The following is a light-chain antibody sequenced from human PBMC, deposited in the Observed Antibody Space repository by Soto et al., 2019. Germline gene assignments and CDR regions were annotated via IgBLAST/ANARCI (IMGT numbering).Light chain of an antibody. CDR3: QQYDNLPLT. CDR2: DTS. CDR1: QNISKW. J-gene: IGKJ4*01. V-gene: IGKV1-5*01. Sequence: DFHITQSPSTLSASVGDRVTITCRASQNISKWLAWYQLKPGRAPNLLIYDTSILKSGVPSRFSGSGSGTEFTLTISSLQPEDIATYYCQQYDNLPLTFGGGTKVDIK.